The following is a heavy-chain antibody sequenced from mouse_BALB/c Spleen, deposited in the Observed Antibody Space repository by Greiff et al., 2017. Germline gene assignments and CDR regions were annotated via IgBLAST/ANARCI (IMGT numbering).Heavy chain of an antibody. V-gene: IGHV5-6*02. D-gene: IGHD2-4*01. CDR3: ARHEGLGGFDY. CDR1: GFTFSSYG. J-gene: IGHJ2*01. CDR2: ISSGGSYT. Sequence: EVMLVESGGDLVKPGGSLKLSCAASGFTFSSYGMSWVRQTPDKRLEWVATISSGGSYTYYPDSVKGRFTISRDNAKNTLYLQMSSLKSEDTAMYYCARHEGLGGFDYWGQGTTLTVSS.